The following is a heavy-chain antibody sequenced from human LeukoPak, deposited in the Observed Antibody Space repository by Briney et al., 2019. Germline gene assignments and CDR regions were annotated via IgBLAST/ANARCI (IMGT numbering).Heavy chain of an antibody. V-gene: IGHV3-66*02. D-gene: IGHD3-22*01. Sequence: GGSLRLSCAASGFTFSSYGMSWVRQAPGKGLEGVSIIYSGGSTFYADSVKGRFTISRDNSKNTLYLQMNSLRAEDTAVYYCARIHYYDSSGYYPYFDYWGQGTLVTVSS. CDR1: GFTFSSYG. CDR2: IYSGGST. CDR3: ARIHYYDSSGYYPYFDY. J-gene: IGHJ4*02.